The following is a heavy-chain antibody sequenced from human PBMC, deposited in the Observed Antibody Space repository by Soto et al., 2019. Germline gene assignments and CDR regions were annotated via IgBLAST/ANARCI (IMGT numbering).Heavy chain of an antibody. CDR3: ARSRRGAYSSGWYSPSGYYNYGIDV. D-gene: IGHD6-19*01. CDR1: GYKVSTWHNFTSYW. CDR2: IYPGDSDT. J-gene: IGHJ6*02. V-gene: IGHV5-51*01. Sequence: GESLKISCMGSGYKVSTWHNFTSYWIAWVRQMPGEGLEWMGIIYPGDSDTRYSPSFQGQVTISADKSINSVYLQWSSLKASDTAMYYCARSRRGAYSSGWYSPSGYYNYGIDVWGQGTKVTVSS.